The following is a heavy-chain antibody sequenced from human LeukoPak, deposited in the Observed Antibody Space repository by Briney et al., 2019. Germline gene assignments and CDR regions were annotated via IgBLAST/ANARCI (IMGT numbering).Heavy chain of an antibody. Sequence: KTGGSLRLSCAASGFSFTNAWMSWVRQAPGKGLEWGSRIKSEADGGTTDYAAPVKGRFTVSRDDSKNTLYLQMNSLITEDTAVYYCVNLGGGSVSDYWGQGTLVTVSS. CDR3: VNLGGGSVSDY. CDR1: GFSFTNAW. CDR2: IKSEADGGTT. V-gene: IGHV3-15*01. D-gene: IGHD2-15*01. J-gene: IGHJ4*02.